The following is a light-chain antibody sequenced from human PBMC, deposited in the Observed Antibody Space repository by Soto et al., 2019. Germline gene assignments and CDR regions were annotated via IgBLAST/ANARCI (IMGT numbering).Light chain of an antibody. J-gene: IGKJ2*01. CDR2: GAS. Sequence: EIVMTQSPATLSVSPGEGATLSCRASQSVSHNLAWYQQKPGQAPRLLIYGASTRATGIPTRFSGSGSGTEFTLTISSLQSEDFAVNYCEQYNSWPPLYTFGQGTKLEIK. V-gene: IGKV3-15*01. CDR1: QSVSHN. CDR3: EQYNSWPPLYT.